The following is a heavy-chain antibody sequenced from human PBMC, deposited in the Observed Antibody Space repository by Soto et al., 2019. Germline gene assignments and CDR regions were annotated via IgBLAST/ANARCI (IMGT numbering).Heavy chain of an antibody. CDR1: GFTFSIYE. V-gene: IGHV3-48*03. D-gene: IGHD5-12*01. Sequence: PGGSLRLSCAASGFTFSIYEMNWVRQAPGKGLEWVSYITGRGTTYYADSVKGRFTISRDNAKNSLYLQMNSLRAEDTAIYYCARDSEMATTTGDIWGQGTMVTVSS. J-gene: IGHJ3*02. CDR3: ARDSEMATTTGDI. CDR2: ITGRGTT.